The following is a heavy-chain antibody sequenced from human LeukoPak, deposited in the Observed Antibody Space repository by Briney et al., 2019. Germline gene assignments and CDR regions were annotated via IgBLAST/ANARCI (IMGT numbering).Heavy chain of an antibody. Sequence: PSETLSLTCAVYGGSFSGYYWSWIRQPPGKGLEWTGEINHSGGTNYNPSLKSRVTISVDTSKNQFSLKLSSVTAADTAVYYCARGPHYDFWSGYSSGMDVWGQGTTVTVSS. CDR2: INHSGGT. CDR1: GGSFSGYY. V-gene: IGHV4-34*01. D-gene: IGHD3-3*01. J-gene: IGHJ6*02. CDR3: ARGPHYDFWSGYSSGMDV.